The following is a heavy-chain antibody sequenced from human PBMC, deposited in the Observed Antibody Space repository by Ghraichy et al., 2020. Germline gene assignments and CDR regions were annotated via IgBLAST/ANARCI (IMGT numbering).Heavy chain of an antibody. V-gene: IGHV4-39*01. Sequence: SETLSLTCTVSGGSISSSSYYWGWIRQPPGKGLEWIGSIYYSGSTYYNPSLKSRVTISVDTSKNQFSLKLSSVTAADTAVYYCARGGAAPEENWFDPWGQGPLVAVSS. D-gene: IGHD4/OR15-4a*01. J-gene: IGHJ5*02. CDR2: IYYSGST. CDR1: GGSISSSSYY. CDR3: ARGGAAPEENWFDP.